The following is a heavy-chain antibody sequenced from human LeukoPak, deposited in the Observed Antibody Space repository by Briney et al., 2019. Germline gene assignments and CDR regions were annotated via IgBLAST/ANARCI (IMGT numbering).Heavy chain of an antibody. Sequence: GGSLRLSCAASGFTLSNYDMNWVRQAPGKGLEWVSSISTSSRYIYYKDTVRGRFTISRDDAKNSLYLEMNSLRAEDTAVYYCARADCSSSTCSLRRSWFDPWGQGTLVTVSS. CDR1: GFTLSNYD. CDR3: ARADCSSSTCSLRRSWFDP. CDR2: ISTSSRYI. J-gene: IGHJ5*02. D-gene: IGHD2-2*01. V-gene: IGHV3-21*01.